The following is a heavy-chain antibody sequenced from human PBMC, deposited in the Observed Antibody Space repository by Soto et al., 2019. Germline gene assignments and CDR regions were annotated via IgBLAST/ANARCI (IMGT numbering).Heavy chain of an antibody. CDR3: WRHDKTALPPLDS. D-gene: IGHD1-1*01. J-gene: IGHJ4*02. Sequence: QVHLVQSGAEVKSPGSAVKGSCKVSGAGDTFSNYGLNWIRQAPGQGLEWMGGTIPAFGTANYAQKFQGRVTITADTSTTTAYMDLSSLRSDDTAVYYCWRHDKTALPPLDSWGQGTLVSVAS. CDR1: GAGDTFSNYG. V-gene: IGHV1-69*06. CDR2: TIPAFGTA.